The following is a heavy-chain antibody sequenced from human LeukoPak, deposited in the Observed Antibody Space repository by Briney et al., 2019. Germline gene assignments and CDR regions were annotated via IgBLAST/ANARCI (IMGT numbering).Heavy chain of an antibody. CDR1: GESISRYH. CDR3: AGALAAAGSRGWFDP. CDR2: IYYSGST. V-gene: IGHV4-59*08. D-gene: IGHD6-13*01. J-gene: IGHJ5*02. Sequence: PSETLSLTCSVSGESISRYHWYWIRQSPGKGLEWVGYIYYSGSTNYNPSLKSRVTISVDTSRNQFTLMVTSVTALDTAMYYCAGALAAAGSRGWFDPWGQGTLVTVSS.